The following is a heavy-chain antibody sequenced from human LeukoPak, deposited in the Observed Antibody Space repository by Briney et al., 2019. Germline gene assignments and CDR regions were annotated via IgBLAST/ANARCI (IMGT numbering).Heavy chain of an antibody. V-gene: IGHV1-69*05. CDR1: GGTFSYA. J-gene: IGHJ6*03. CDR3: ARVPGTNYNFYYYMDV. D-gene: IGHD1-1*01. CDR2: IIPLFGTT. Sequence: SVKVSCKASGGTFSYAINWVRQAPGQGLEWMGGIIPLFGTTNYAQKFQGRVTITTDESTSTTYMELSSLRSEDTAVYFCARVPGTNYNFYYYMDVWGKGTTVTVSS.